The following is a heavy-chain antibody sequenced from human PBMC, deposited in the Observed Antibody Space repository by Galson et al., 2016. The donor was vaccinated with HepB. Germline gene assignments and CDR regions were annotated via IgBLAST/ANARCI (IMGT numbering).Heavy chain of an antibody. Sequence: SLRLSCAASGFTSSSNAMHWVRQAPGKGLEWVAVISYDGLNKYYADSVKGRFTISRDNSKNTVYLQMNRLRAEDTAVYFCARAFLEFLFTPQPLRDVWGQGTTVTVSS. CDR2: ISYDGLNK. V-gene: IGHV3-30-3*01. CDR3: ARAFLEFLFTPQPLRDV. J-gene: IGHJ6*02. D-gene: IGHD3-3*01. CDR1: GFTSSSNA.